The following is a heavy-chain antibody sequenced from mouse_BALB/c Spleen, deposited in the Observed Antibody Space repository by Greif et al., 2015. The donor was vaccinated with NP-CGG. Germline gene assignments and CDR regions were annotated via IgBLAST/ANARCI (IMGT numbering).Heavy chain of an antibody. CDR2: ILPGSGST. CDR1: GYTFSSYW. CDR3: ARYDYYAMDY. Sequence: QVTLKESGAELMKPGASVKISCKATGYTFSSYWIEWVKQRPGHGLEWIGEILPGSGSTKYNEKFKGKATFTADTSSNTSYMQLSSLTAEDSAVYYGARYDYYAMDYWGQGTSVTVSS. V-gene: IGHV1-9*01. J-gene: IGHJ4*01.